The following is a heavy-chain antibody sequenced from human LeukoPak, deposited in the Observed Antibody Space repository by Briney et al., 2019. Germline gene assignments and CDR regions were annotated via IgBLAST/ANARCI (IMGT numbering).Heavy chain of an antibody. CDR3: ARHASGSLLGGPWDYFDY. Sequence: SETLSLTCTVSGGSISSSTYYWGWVRQPPGKGLEWIGTIYYSGTTYYNPSLRSRVTISVDTSKNQFSLTLSDVTATDTAVYFCARHASGSLLGGPWDYFDYWGQGALVTVSS. CDR1: GGSISSSTYY. V-gene: IGHV4-39*01. D-gene: IGHD3-10*01. J-gene: IGHJ4*02. CDR2: IYYSGTT.